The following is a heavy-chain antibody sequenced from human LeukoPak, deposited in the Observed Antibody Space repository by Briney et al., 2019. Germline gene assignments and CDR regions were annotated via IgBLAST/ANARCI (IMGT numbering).Heavy chain of an antibody. V-gene: IGHV4-61*08. D-gene: IGHD4-17*01. CDR3: ARDYGDYRFDY. CDR2: IYYSGST. Sequence: SETLSLTCTVSGGSISSGDYYWSWIRQPPGKGLEWIGYIYYSGSTNYNPSLKSRVTISVDTSKNQFSLKLSSVTAADTAVYYCARDYGDYRFDYWGQGTLVTVSS. CDR1: GGSISSGDYY. J-gene: IGHJ4*02.